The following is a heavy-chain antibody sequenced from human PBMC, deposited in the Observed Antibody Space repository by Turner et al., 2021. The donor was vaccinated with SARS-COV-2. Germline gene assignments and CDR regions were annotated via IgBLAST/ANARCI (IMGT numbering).Heavy chain of an antibody. V-gene: IGHV1-8*01. J-gene: IGHJ6*02. Sequence: QVQLVQSGAEVNTPGASVNVSCKASGYTFTNYDINWVRQATGQGIEWMGWMNPNSGNTGYAQKFPGRVTMTRDTSISTAYMELSSLRSEDTAVYYCARLHGHCTSTSCYWDYYFGMDVWGQGTTVTVSS. CDR3: ARLHGHCTSTSCYWDYYFGMDV. CDR2: MNPNSGNT. CDR1: GYTFTNYD. D-gene: IGHD2-2*01.